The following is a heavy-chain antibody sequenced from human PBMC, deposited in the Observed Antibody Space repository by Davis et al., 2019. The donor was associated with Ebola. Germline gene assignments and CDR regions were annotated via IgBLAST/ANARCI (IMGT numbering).Heavy chain of an antibody. D-gene: IGHD6-6*01. Sequence: PGGSLRLSCAASGFTFSSYGMNWVRQAPGKGLEWVSSISSSSSYIYYADSVKGRFTISKDNAKNSLYLQMNSLRAEDTAVYYCARSSIAARPGYYYGMDVWGQGTTVTVSS. CDR3: ARSSIAARPGYYYGMDV. J-gene: IGHJ6*02. CDR2: ISSSSSYI. V-gene: IGHV3-21*01. CDR1: GFTFSSYG.